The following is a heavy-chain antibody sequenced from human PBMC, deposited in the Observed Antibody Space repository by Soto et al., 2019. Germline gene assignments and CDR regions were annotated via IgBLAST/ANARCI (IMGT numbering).Heavy chain of an antibody. J-gene: IGHJ3*01. CDR1: GGTFNGYG. CDR2: TVPVFDTS. D-gene: IGHD3-10*01. CDR3: ARGVTNSGAYYTCTSACDL. V-gene: IGHV1-69*06. Sequence: QVQLVQSGAVVKQPGSSVEVSCKASGGTFNGYGISWVRQAPGQGLEWMGGTVPVFDTSKYVPRFQGRVTITADKSTSTAYMVLSRLRTQDPAIYFCARGVTNSGAYYTCTSACDLWG.